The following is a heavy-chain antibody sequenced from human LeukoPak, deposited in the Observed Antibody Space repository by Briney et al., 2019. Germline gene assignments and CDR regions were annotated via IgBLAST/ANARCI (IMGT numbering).Heavy chain of an antibody. J-gene: IGHJ4*02. Sequence: GASVKVSCKASGYTFTSYDINWVRLATGQGLELMGWMNPNSGNTGYAQKFQGRVTMTRNTSISTAYMELSSLRSEDTAVYYCASMTAAAGTRPFDYWGQGTLVTVSS. CDR3: ASMTAAAGTRPFDY. V-gene: IGHV1-8*01. D-gene: IGHD6-13*01. CDR1: GYTFTSYD. CDR2: MNPNSGNT.